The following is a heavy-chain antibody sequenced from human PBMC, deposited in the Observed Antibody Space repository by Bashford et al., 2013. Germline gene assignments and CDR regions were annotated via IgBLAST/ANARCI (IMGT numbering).Heavy chain of an antibody. CDR2: IYYSGST. J-gene: IGHJ6*03. Sequence: SETLSLTCTVSGGSISTYYWSWIRQPPGKGLEWIGYIYYSGSTKYNPSLKSRVTISVDTSKNQFSLKLSSVTAADTAVYYCARGSSHYYYYYMDVWGKGTTVTVSS. V-gene: IGHV4-59*01. CDR3: ARGSSHYYYYYMDV. CDR1: GGSISTYY. D-gene: IGHD6-19*01.